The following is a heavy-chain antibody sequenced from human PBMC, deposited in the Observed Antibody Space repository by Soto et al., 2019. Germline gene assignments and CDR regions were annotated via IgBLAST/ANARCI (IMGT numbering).Heavy chain of an antibody. V-gene: IGHV3-30*18. CDR3: AKGITPPRRYFDY. CDR1: GFPFSIYG. CDR2: ISYDGSNK. Sequence: PGGSLRLSCAASGFPFSIYGMHLVRQSPGKGLEWVAVISYDGSNKYYADSVKGRFTISRDNSKNTLYLQMNSLRAEDTAVYYCAKGITPPRRYFDYRGQGTRVTVSS. D-gene: IGHD1-20*01. J-gene: IGHJ4*02.